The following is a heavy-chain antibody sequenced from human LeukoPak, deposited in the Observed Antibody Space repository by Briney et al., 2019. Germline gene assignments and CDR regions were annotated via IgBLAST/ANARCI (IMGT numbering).Heavy chain of an antibody. Sequence: ASVKVSCKASGYTFTGYYIHWVRQAPGQGLEWMGWISPDSVGTNYAQKFQGRVTMTRDTSISTAYMELSSLRSDDTAVYYCATRSSASPFAYWGQGTLVTVSS. J-gene: IGHJ4*02. CDR2: ISPDSVGT. CDR1: GYTFTGYY. V-gene: IGHV1-2*02. CDR3: ATRSSASPFAY. D-gene: IGHD6-6*01.